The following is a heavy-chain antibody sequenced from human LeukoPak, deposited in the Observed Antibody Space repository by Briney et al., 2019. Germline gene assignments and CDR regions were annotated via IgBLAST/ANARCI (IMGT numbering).Heavy chain of an antibody. D-gene: IGHD2-2*01. V-gene: IGHV4-59*08. CDR3: ARHSRAYSSTSGTFEY. Sequence: SETLSLTCTVSGASISDYYWSWIRQPPGKGLEWFGYIYYTGSTKYNPSLESRVAISIDTSKNHLYLKLSSVTAADTAMYYCARHSRAYSSTSGTFEYWGQGTLVTVSS. J-gene: IGHJ4*02. CDR2: IYYTGST. CDR1: GASISDYY.